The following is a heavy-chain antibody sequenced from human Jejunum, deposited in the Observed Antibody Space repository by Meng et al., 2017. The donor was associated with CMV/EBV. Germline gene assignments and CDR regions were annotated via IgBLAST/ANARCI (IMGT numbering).Heavy chain of an antibody. Sequence: SGFTFSSSAMGWVRQAPGKGLEWVSSISGSGGSTYHADSVKGRFTLSRDNSKNTLYLQMNSLRAEDTAVYYCAKFRGGSQRIGFDYWGQGTLVTVSS. D-gene: IGHD3-16*01. CDR2: ISGSGGST. V-gene: IGHV3-23*01. CDR1: GFTFSSSA. CDR3: AKFRGGSQRIGFDY. J-gene: IGHJ4*02.